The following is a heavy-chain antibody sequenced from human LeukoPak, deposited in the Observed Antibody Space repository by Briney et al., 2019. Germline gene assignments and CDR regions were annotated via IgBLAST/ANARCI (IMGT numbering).Heavy chain of an antibody. V-gene: IGHV3-30*18. Sequence: GGSLRLSCAASGFTFSTYGMHWVRQAPGKGLKWVAAISYDGSNQYYADSVKGRFTISRDNSKNTLYLQMNSLRGEDTAVYYCAKGRSGSYYYGVDVWGQRTTATVSS. CDR1: GFTFSTYG. J-gene: IGHJ6*02. CDR2: ISYDGSNQ. D-gene: IGHD3-10*01. CDR3: AKGRSGSYYYGVDV.